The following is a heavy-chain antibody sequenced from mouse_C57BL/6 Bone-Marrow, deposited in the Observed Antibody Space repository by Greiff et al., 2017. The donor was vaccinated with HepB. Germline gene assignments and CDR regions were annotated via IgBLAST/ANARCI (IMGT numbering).Heavy chain of an antibody. CDR3: ARDYYDY. CDR2: IYPGSGNT. CDR1: GYTFTDYY. Sequence: QVQLQQSGAELVRPGASVKLSCKASGYTFTDYYINWVKQRPGQGLEWIARIYPGSGNTYYNEKFKGKATLTAEKSSSTAYMQLSSLTSEDSAVYFCARDYYDYCGQGTTLTVSS. D-gene: IGHD1-1*01. J-gene: IGHJ2*01. V-gene: IGHV1-76*01.